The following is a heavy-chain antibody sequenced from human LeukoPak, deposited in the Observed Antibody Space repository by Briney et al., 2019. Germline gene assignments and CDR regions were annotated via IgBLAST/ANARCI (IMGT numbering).Heavy chain of an antibody. CDR1: GFIFSSYA. V-gene: IGHV3-23*01. J-gene: IGHJ4*02. CDR3: AKEMGVVLMVYALDY. Sequence: GGSLRLSCAASGFIFSSYAMSWVRQAPGRGLEWVSGISGSGGNTFYADSVKGRFTISRDNSKSTLSLQMNSLRAEDTAVYYCAKEMGVVLMVYALDYWGQGNLVTVSS. D-gene: IGHD2-8*01. CDR2: ISGSGGNT.